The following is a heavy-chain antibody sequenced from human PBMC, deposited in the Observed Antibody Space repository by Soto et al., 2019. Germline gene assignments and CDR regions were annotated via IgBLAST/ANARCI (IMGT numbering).Heavy chain of an antibody. J-gene: IGHJ6*02. V-gene: IGHV4-59*02. Sequence: SETLSLTCTVSGGSVSYYFWRWIRQPPGKGLEWIGDIYYNGNTNYNPSLKSRVAISVDTSKNHFSLRLSSVTAADTAVYYCARYCGGDCYTYYYYGMDVWGQGTTVTVSS. CDR1: GGSVSYYF. CDR3: ARYCGGDCYTYYYYGMDV. D-gene: IGHD2-21*02. CDR2: IYYNGNT.